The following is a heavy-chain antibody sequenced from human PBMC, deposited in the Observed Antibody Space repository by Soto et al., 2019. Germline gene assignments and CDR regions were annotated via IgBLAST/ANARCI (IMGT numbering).Heavy chain of an antibody. CDR1: GFTFTNAW. J-gene: IGHJ4*02. CDR2: IKSETDGATT. CDR3: TRTILQWFRESD. Sequence: EVQLVESGGGLVKPGGSLRLSCTASGFTFTNAWMSWVRQAPGKGLEWVGRIKSETDGATTDYAAPVKGRFTISRADSTNTLYLHMNSLKTEDTAVYYCTRTILQWFRESDWGQGTLVTVSS. D-gene: IGHD3-10*01. V-gene: IGHV3-15*01.